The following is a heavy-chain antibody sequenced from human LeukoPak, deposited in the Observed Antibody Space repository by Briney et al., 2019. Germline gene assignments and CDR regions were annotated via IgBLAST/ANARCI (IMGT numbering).Heavy chain of an antibody. CDR3: ARVPMVRGVINDY. CDR2: ISYSGST. V-gene: IGHV4-30-4*01. Sequence: SETLSLTCTVSGGSISSGDYYWSWIRQPPEKSLEWIGYISYSGSTYYTPSLTSRVTISQDTSKNHFSLKLSSVTAAGTAAYYCARVPMVRGVINDYGGQGTLVTVSS. D-gene: IGHD3-10*01. CDR1: GGSISSGDYY. J-gene: IGHJ4*02.